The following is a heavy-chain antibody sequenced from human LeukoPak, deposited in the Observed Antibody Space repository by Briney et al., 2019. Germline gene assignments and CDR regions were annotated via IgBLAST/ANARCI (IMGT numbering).Heavy chain of an antibody. V-gene: IGHV3-23*01. J-gene: IGHJ4*02. CDR1: GFTFSNYW. Sequence: PGGSLRLSCAASGFTFSNYWMTWVRQAPGKGLEWVSDISSTGGSTYYADSVKGRFTISRDNSKNTPYLQMISLRAEDTAVYYCAKDMRSWSGYFFDYWGQGTLVTVSS. CDR3: AKDMRSWSGYFFDY. D-gene: IGHD3-3*01. CDR2: ISSTGGST.